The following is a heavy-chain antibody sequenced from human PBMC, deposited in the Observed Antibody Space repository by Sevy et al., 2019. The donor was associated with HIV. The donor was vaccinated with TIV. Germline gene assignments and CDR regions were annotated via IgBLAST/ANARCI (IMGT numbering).Heavy chain of an antibody. V-gene: IGHV3-48*01. CDR2: ISSSSSTI. CDR1: GFTFSSYS. CDR3: AREPGYCSRTSCPRYWFDP. Sequence: GGSLRLSCAASGFTFSSYSMNWVRQAPGKGLEWVSYISSSSSTIYYADSVKGRFTISRDNAKNSLYLQMNSLRAEDTAVYYCAREPGYCSRTSCPRYWFDPWGQGTLVTVSS. D-gene: IGHD2-2*01. J-gene: IGHJ5*02.